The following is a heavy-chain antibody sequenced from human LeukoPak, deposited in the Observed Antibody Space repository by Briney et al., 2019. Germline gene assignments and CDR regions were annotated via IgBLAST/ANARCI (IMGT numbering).Heavy chain of an antibody. CDR2: MNPKTGNT. CDR1: GYTFTNFD. Sequence: ASVKVSCKASGYTFTNFDINWVRQATGQGLEWMGWMNPKTGNTGSAQKLQGRVTITGNTSISTAYMELSSLRSEDTAVYYCAREYSSSQNWQPRPIRWGQGTLVTVSS. J-gene: IGHJ4*02. D-gene: IGHD6-13*01. V-gene: IGHV1-8*01. CDR3: AREYSSSQNWQPRPIR.